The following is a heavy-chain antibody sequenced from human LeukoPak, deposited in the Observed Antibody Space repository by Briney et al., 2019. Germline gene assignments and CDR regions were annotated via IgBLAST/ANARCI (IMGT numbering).Heavy chain of an antibody. CDR3: ARVKYYYGSGSYSNYYYSYGMDF. J-gene: IGHJ6*02. V-gene: IGHV4-34*01. Sequence: SETLSLTCAVYGGSFSGYYWSWIRQPPGKGLEWIGEINHSGSTNYNPSLNSRLTISVDTSKNQFSLNLSSVTAADTAVYYCARVKYYYGSGSYSNYYYSYGMDFWGQGTTVTVSS. CDR2: INHSGST. D-gene: IGHD3-10*01. CDR1: GGSFSGYY.